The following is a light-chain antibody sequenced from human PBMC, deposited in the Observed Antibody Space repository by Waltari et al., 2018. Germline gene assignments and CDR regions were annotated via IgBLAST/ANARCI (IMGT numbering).Light chain of an antibody. V-gene: IGKV4-1*01. CDR1: QSLFYNFNNKNY. J-gene: IGKJ1*01. CDR3: QQYASTPRWT. CDR2: WAT. Sequence: EIVMTQSPRSLVLSLGEGAAIRCSSSQSLFYNFNNKNYLAWYQQKPGQPAKLLINWATTQESGVPDLFRGSGSGTDVTLTIHNLQAEDVAEYFCQQYASTPRWTFGQGTKVEI.